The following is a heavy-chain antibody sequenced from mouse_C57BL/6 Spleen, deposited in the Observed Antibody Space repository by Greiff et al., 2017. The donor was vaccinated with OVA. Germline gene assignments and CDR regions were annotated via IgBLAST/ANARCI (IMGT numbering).Heavy chain of an antibody. CDR3: ARVFYDGYYVGFAY. V-gene: IGHV1-26*01. CDR2: INPNNGGT. D-gene: IGHD2-3*01. Sequence: EVQLQQSGPELVKPGASVKISCKASGYTFTDYYMNWVKQSHGKSLEWIGDINPNNGGTSYNQKFKGKATLTVDKSSSTAYMELRSLTSEDSAVYYCARVFYDGYYVGFAYWGQGTLVTVSA. J-gene: IGHJ3*01. CDR1: GYTFTDYY.